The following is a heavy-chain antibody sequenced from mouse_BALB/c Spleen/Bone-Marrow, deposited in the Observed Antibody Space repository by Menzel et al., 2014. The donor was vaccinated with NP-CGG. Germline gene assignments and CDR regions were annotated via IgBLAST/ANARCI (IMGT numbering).Heavy chain of an antibody. CDR1: GYTFTDYY. J-gene: IGHJ2*01. CDR3: AREGVRWLLRY. D-gene: IGHD2-3*01. Sequence: VQLQQSGPELVKPGASVKMSCKASGYTFTDYYMDWVKQSHGESFEWIGRVHPYNGGTSYNQKFKGKATLTVDKSSSTAYMELNSLTSEDSAVYYCAREGVRWLLRYWGQGTTLTVSS. CDR2: VHPYNGGT. V-gene: IGHV1-19*01.